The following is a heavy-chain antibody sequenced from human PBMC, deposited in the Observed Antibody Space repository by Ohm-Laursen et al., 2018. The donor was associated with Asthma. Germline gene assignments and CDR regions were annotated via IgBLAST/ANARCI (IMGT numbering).Heavy chain of an antibody. CDR1: GFTFSSYS. CDR2: IKQDGSEK. J-gene: IGHJ6*02. D-gene: IGHD5-18*01. CDR3: AKDRGFNYGYGMDV. V-gene: IGHV3-7*05. Sequence: SLRLSCAASGFTFSSYSMSWVRQAPGKGLEWVANIKQDGSEKYYVDSVKGRFTNSRDNSKNTLYLQMNSLRAEDTALYYCAKDRGFNYGYGMDVWGQGTTVTVSS.